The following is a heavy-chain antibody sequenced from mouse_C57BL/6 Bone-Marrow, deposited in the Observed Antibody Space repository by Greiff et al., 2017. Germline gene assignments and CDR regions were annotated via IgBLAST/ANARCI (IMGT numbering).Heavy chain of an antibody. V-gene: IGHV1-55*01. CDR2: IYPGSGST. CDR1: GYTFPRYW. Sequence: QVQLQQPGAELVKPGASVTMSCKASGYTFPRYWITWVKQRPGQGLEWIGDIYPGSGSTNYNEKFKSKATLTVDTSSSTAYMQLSSLTSEDSAVYYCARGGGAYWGQGTLVTVSA. J-gene: IGHJ3*01. CDR3: ARGGGAY.